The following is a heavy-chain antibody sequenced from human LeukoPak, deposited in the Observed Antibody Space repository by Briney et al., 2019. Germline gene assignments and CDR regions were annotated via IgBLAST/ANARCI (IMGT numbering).Heavy chain of an antibody. Sequence: GGSLRLSCVASGITFSNYAVTWVRQAPGKGLEWVSVIFSGGTTYYTDSVKGRFTISRDNSKNTLYLQLNSLRAEDTAVYYCAKTGGPWDWGQGTLVTVSS. V-gene: IGHV3-23*03. CDR3: AKTGGPWD. CDR2: IFSGGTT. J-gene: IGHJ4*02. CDR1: GITFSNYA. D-gene: IGHD7-27*01.